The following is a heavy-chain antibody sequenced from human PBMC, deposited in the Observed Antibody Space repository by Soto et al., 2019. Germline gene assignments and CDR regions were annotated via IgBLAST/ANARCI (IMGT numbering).Heavy chain of an antibody. CDR1: GFTFSSYG. J-gene: IGHJ6*02. Sequence: GGSLRLSCAASGFTFSSYGMHWVRQAPGKGLEWVAVISYDGSNKYYADSVQGRFTISRDNSKNTLYLQMNSLRAEDTAVYYCAKDAGRDISTGYYKVRLLNTRNYYYYGMDVWGQGTTVTVSS. D-gene: IGHD3-9*01. V-gene: IGHV3-30*18. CDR3: AKDAGRDISTGYYKVRLLNTRNYYYYGMDV. CDR2: ISYDGSNK.